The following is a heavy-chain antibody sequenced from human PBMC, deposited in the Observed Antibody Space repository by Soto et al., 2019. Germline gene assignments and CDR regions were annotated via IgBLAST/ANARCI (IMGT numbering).Heavy chain of an antibody. Sequence: XSVKVSCKASGYPFTSYGISWGRQAPGQGLEWMGWISAYNGNTNYAQKLQGRVTMTTDTSTSTAYMELRSLRSDDTAVYYCARVERSSSFIDYYGMDVWGQGTTVTVSS. CDR3: ARVERSSSFIDYYGMDV. V-gene: IGHV1-18*04. CDR2: ISAYNGNT. CDR1: GYPFTSYG. D-gene: IGHD6-6*01. J-gene: IGHJ6*02.